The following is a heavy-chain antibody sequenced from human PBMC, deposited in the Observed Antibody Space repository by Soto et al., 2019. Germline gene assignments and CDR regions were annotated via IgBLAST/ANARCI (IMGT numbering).Heavy chain of an antibody. CDR3: ARDVSDYDILTGYPYLCDY. J-gene: IGHJ4*02. D-gene: IGHD3-9*01. Sequence: GGSLRLSCAASGFTFSSYSMNWVRQAPGKGLEWVSYISSSSSTIYYADSVKGRFTISRDNAKNSLYLQMNSLRAEDTAVYYCARDVSDYDILTGYPYLCDYWGQGTLVTVSS. CDR1: GFTFSSYS. CDR2: ISSSSSTI. V-gene: IGHV3-48*01.